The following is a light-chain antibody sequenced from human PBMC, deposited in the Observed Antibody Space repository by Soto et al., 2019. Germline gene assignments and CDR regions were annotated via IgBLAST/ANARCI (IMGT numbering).Light chain of an antibody. V-gene: IGKV3-11*01. CDR1: QSVSSY. J-gene: IGKJ5*01. CDR3: QQRSNWPLT. CDR2: DAS. Sequence: EIVSTQSPATLSLSPGERATLSCRASQSVSSYLAWYQQKPGQAPRLLIYDASNRATGIPARFSGSGSGTDFTLTIGSLEPEDFAVYYCQQRSNWPLTFGQVTRLEIK.